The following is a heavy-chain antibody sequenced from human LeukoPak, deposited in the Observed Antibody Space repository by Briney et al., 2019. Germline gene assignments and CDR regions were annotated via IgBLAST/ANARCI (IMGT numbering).Heavy chain of an antibody. D-gene: IGHD3-10*01. Sequence: PGGPLRLSCAASGFTFSSYAMSWVRQAPGKGLEWVSAISGSGGSTYYADSVKGRFTISRDNSKNTLYLQMNSLRAEDTAVYYCAKDRDYYGSGSSYFDYWGQGTLVTVSS. CDR1: GFTFSSYA. V-gene: IGHV3-23*01. CDR2: ISGSGGST. J-gene: IGHJ4*02. CDR3: AKDRDYYGSGSSYFDY.